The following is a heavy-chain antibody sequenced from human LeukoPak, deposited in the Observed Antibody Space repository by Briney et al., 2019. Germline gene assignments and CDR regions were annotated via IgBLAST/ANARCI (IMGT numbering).Heavy chain of an antibody. Sequence: QTGGSLRLSCAASGFTFSSYGMSWVRQAPGKGLVWASRINGDGRSTTYGDSVKGRFTISRDNAKNTLYLQMNSLRADDTAVYYCARDFMYNINCVGCWGRGTLVTVSS. V-gene: IGHV3-74*01. CDR2: INGDGRST. J-gene: IGHJ4*02. D-gene: IGHD1-14*01. CDR3: ARDFMYNINCVGC. CDR1: GFTFSSYG.